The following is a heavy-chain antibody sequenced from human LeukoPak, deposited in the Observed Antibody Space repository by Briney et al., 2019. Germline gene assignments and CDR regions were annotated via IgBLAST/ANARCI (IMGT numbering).Heavy chain of an antibody. J-gene: IGHJ4*02. CDR1: GFTFSSYA. CDR2: ISGSGDST. D-gene: IGHD3-22*01. V-gene: IGHV3-23*01. Sequence: GASLRLSCAASGFTFSSYAMSWVRQAPGKGLELVSAISGSGDSTYYADSVKGRFTISRDNSKNTLYLQMNSLRAEDTAVYYCAKDLNYYDSSGLNDSWGQGTLVTVSS. CDR3: AKDLNYYDSSGLNDS.